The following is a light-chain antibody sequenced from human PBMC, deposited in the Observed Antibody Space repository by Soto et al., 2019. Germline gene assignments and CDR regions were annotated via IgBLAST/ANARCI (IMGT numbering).Light chain of an antibody. J-gene: IGLJ1*01. V-gene: IGLV1-44*01. CDR3: ASWDVSLNGLYV. CDR1: SSNIGSTS. CDR2: NDN. Sequence: VLTQPPSASGTPGQRVTISCSGSSSNIGSTSVNWYQQLPGTAPKLLIYNDNQWPSGVPDRFSGSRSGTSASLAISGLQSEDEADYYCASWDVSLNGLYVFGTGTKLTVL.